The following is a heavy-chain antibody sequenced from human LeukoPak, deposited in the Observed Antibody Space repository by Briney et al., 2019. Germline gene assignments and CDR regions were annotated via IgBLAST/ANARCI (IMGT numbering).Heavy chain of an antibody. CDR3: ARLLFHYGSFDY. V-gene: IGHV4-39*01. CDR2: VYYTGST. D-gene: IGHD3-10*01. Sequence: PSETLSLTCTVSGGPIGSIDYYWAYIRQPPGKGLEWIGTVYYTGSTYFNPSLKSRGTISLNASVNQFALKLSSVTAADTAVYYCARLLFHYGSFDYWGQGTLVTVSS. CDR1: GGPIGSIDYY. J-gene: IGHJ4*02.